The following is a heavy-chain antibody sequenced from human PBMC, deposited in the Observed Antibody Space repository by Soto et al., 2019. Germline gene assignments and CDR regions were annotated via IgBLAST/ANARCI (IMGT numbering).Heavy chain of an antibody. D-gene: IGHD2-21*01. CDR2: IRNKANSYTT. V-gene: IGHV3-72*01. CDR3: SRAGILTTPYYFDY. Sequence: EVQLVESGGGLVQPGRSLRLSCAAFGFTFSDHYMDWVRQAPGKGLEWVGRIRNKANSYTTEYAASVKGRFTISRDDSKHLLFLQMYSLKPEDTAVYFCSRAGILTTPYYFDYWGQGTLVTVSS. J-gene: IGHJ4*01. CDR1: GFTFSDHY.